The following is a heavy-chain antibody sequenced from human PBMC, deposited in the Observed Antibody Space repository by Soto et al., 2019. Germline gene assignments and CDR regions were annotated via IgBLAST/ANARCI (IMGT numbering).Heavy chain of an antibody. Sequence: VQLVESGGDLVRPGGSLRLSCAASGFIFSRHWMTWVRQAPGKGLEWGANIKHDGTETYLVDSVRGRLTISRDNAKNSVYLQMNSLRVEDTAVYYCARYSGWFIDYWGQGTLVTVSS. CDR1: GFIFSRHW. V-gene: IGHV3-7*05. J-gene: IGHJ4*02. CDR2: IKHDGTET. D-gene: IGHD1-26*01. CDR3: ARYSGWFIDY.